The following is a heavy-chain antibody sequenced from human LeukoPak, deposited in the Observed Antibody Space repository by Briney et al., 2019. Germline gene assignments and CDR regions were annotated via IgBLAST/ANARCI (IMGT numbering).Heavy chain of an antibody. J-gene: IGHJ4*02. D-gene: IGHD6-13*01. CDR1: GFIFSSYG. CDR2: ISRNGGRT. V-gene: IGHV3-64*01. Sequence: GRSLSLFCPASGFIFSSYGMHWVRQAAGERLEYVSAISRNGGRTSYAHSGTGRLTISRDTSKSTLYLQLSSLRAEGAAVYYCARVMGGGWIAASGYWGQGTLVTVSS. CDR3: ARVMGGGWIAASGY.